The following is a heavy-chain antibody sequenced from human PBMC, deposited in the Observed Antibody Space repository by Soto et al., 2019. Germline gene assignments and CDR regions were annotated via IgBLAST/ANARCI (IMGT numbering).Heavy chain of an antibody. CDR3: XXXXXXXXXHYFDP. V-gene: IGHV3-11*01. J-gene: IGHJ5*02. Sequence: QVQLVESGGGLVKPGGSLRLSCVASAFSFSEYYMSWIRQAPGKGLEWLSYISGSGTTKHYANSVKGRVTISRDNXXXXXXXXXXXXXXXXXXXXXXXXXXXXXXXHYFDPWGQGTLVTVSS. CDR1: AFSFSEYY. CDR2: ISGSGTTK. D-gene: IGHD1-26*01.